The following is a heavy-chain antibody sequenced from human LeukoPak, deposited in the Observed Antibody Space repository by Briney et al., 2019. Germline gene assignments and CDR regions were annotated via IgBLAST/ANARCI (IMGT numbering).Heavy chain of an antibody. V-gene: IGHV3-21*01. CDR2: ISSSSRYM. J-gene: IGHJ4*02. CDR1: GFTFSSFS. D-gene: IGHD1-1*01. Sequence: SGGSLRLSCAASGFTFSSFSMNWVRQAPGKGLEWVSSISSSSRYMYYADSVKGRFTISRDNAKNSLYLQLNSLRAEDTAVYYCARGGSGNWNAPFDYWGQGILVTVSS. CDR3: ARGGSGNWNAPFDY.